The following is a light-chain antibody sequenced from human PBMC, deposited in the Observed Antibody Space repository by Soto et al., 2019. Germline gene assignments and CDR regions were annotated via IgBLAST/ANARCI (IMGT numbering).Light chain of an antibody. J-gene: IGKJ1*01. V-gene: IGKV4-1*01. CDR1: QSVLVSSMNENC. Sequence: DIVMTQSPASLAVSLGERAAIKCKSSQSVLVSSMNENCLGWYQQKPGQPPKLLIYWASTRASGVPDRFSGSGSGTDFTLTITNLQAEDVAIYYCQQCYSPPWTFGQGTKVVIK. CDR2: WAS. CDR3: QQCYSPPWT.